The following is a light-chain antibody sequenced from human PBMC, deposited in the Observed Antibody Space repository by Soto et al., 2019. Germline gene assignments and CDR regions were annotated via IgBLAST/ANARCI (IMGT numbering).Light chain of an antibody. J-gene: IGKJ1*01. Sequence: DIVMTQSPDSLAVSLGERATINCKSSQSVLYSSNNKNYLAWYQQKLGQPPKLLIYWASSRESGVPDRFSGSGSGTDFTLTISSLQAEDVAVYSCQQYYSTPRTFGQWTKVEIK. V-gene: IGKV4-1*01. CDR2: WAS. CDR1: QSVLYSSNNKNY. CDR3: QQYYSTPRT.